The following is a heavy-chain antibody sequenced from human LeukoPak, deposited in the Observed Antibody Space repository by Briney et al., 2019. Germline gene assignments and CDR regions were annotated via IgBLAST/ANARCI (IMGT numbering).Heavy chain of an antibody. Sequence: SETLSLTCTVSGGSISSYYWSWIRQPAGKGLEWIGRIYTSGSTNYNPSLKSRVTMSVDTSKNQFSLKLSSVTAADTAVYYCARRGRITIFGVVPDYMDVWGKGTTVTVSS. CDR3: ARRGRITIFGVVPDYMDV. V-gene: IGHV4-4*07. CDR2: IYTSGST. J-gene: IGHJ6*03. CDR1: GGSISSYY. D-gene: IGHD3-3*01.